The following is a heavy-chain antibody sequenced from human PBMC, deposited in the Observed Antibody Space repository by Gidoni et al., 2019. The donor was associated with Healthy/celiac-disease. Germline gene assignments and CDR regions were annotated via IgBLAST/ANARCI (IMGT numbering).Heavy chain of an antibody. D-gene: IGHD6-19*01. V-gene: IGHV3-20*04. CDR1: GFTFDDYG. Sequence: EVQLVESGGGVVRPGGSLRLSCAASGFTFDDYGMSRVRQAPRKGLGWVSGINWNGGSTGYADAVKGRFTISRDNAKNSLYLQMNSLRAEDTALYYCARSHSSGWTNCFDPWGQGTLVTVSS. CDR2: INWNGGST. CDR3: ARSHSSGWTNCFDP. J-gene: IGHJ5*02.